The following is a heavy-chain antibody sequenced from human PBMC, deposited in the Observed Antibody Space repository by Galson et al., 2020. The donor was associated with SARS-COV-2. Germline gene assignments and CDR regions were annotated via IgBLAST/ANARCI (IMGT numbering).Heavy chain of an antibody. J-gene: IGHJ4*02. CDR3: ARTSSTATREYYFDY. CDR1: GDSISSDDFY. Sequence: SETVSLTCTVSGDSISSDDFYWSWIRQTPGTGLEWIGDIHSSGNTYYNPSLMSRGTISVDTSKNQFSLRLSSVTAADTAVYFCARTSSTATREYYFDYWGQGTLVSVSS. V-gene: IGHV4-30-4*01. CDR2: IHSSGNT. D-gene: IGHD4-17*01.